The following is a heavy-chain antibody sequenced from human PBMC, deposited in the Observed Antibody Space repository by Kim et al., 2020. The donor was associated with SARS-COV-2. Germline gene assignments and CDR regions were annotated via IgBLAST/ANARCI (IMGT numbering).Heavy chain of an antibody. CDR3: ARCPLSMTMVRGMITTTLLYYFDMDA. CDR1: GFNFNSYS. J-gene: IGHJ6*04. D-gene: IGHD3-10*01. Sequence: GGSLRLSCAASGFNFNSYSMNWVRQAPGKGLEWVSYISSSTTTIYYADSVRGRFTISRDNAKNSLFLQMNSLRDEDTAVYYCARCPLSMTMVRGMITTTLLYYFDMDAWGEGTTVTVSS. CDR2: ISSSTTTI. V-gene: IGHV3-48*02.